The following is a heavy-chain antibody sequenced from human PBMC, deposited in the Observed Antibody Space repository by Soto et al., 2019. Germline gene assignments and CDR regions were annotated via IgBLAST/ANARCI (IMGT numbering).Heavy chain of an antibody. D-gene: IGHD4-4*01. Sequence: SETLSLTCTFSGCSISSYYWSLIRQPPGKGLEWIGYIYYSGSTNYNPSLKSRVTISVDTSKNQFSLKLSSVTAADTAVYYCARGMTTVTTLDYWGQGTLVTV. V-gene: IGHV4-59*12. CDR1: GCSISSYY. CDR3: ARGMTTVTTLDY. J-gene: IGHJ4*02. CDR2: IYYSGST.